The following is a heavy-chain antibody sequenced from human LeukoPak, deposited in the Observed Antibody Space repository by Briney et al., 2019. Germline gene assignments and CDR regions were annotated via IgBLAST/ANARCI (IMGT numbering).Heavy chain of an antibody. Sequence: GGSLRLSCAASGFTFSGYWMHWVRQAPGKGLVWVSRINSGGSSTTYADSVKGRFTISRDNAKNTLYLQMNSLRAEDTAVYYCARDAPGYLYTQVDQWGQGTLVTVSS. V-gene: IGHV3-74*03. CDR1: GFTFSGYW. J-gene: IGHJ4*02. CDR3: ARDAPGYLYTQVDQ. D-gene: IGHD6-13*01. CDR2: INSGGSST.